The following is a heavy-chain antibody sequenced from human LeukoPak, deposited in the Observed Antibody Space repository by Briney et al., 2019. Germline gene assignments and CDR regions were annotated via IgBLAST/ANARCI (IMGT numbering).Heavy chain of an antibody. CDR1: GFTFCSYA. Sequence: GGSLSLSCAVSGFTFCSYAMSWVRHAPGEGREGVSAISGRGGSTYYADSVKGRSTISRDNSKTTLYLQMTSLRAEDTAVYHCAKERVGWELRGREEDYWGQGTLVTVSS. D-gene: IGHD1-26*01. CDR3: AKERVGWELRGREEDY. CDR2: ISGRGGST. J-gene: IGHJ4*02. V-gene: IGHV3-23*01.